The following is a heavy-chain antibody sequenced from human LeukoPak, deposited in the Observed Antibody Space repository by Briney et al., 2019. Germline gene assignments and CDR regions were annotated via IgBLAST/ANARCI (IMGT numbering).Heavy chain of an antibody. CDR1: GGTFSSSP. D-gene: IGHD4-17*01. Sequence: ASVKVSCKASGGTFSSSPITWVRQAPGQGLEWMGRIIPILAIATYAPKFQGRVTITADKSTTTAYMELISLRSEDTAVYYCATENGNVTMVTNFGYWGQGTLVTVSS. J-gene: IGHJ4*02. CDR2: IIPILAIA. CDR3: ATENGNVTMVTNFGY. V-gene: IGHV1-69*04.